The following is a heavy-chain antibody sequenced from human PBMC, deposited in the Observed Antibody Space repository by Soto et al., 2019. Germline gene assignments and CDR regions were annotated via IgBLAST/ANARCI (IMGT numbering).Heavy chain of an antibody. J-gene: IGHJ4*02. CDR3: ARGRYGDY. CDR1: GYTFTSYG. CDR2: ISAHNGNT. Sequence: QVHLVQSGAEGKKPGASVKVSCKASGYTFTSYGITWVRQAPGQGLEWMGWISAHNGNTDYAQKLQGRVIVTRDTYTSTAYMELRSLRSDDTAVYYCARGRYGDYWGQGALVTVSS. D-gene: IGHD1-1*01. V-gene: IGHV1-18*01.